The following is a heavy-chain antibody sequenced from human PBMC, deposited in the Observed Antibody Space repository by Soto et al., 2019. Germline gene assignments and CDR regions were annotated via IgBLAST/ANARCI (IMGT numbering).Heavy chain of an antibody. D-gene: IGHD3-22*01. J-gene: IGHJ5*02. Sequence: SETLSLTCTVSGVSITGGDYYWSWIRQAPGKGLEWIGNIFYSGATSYNPSLESRVTISLDRSKNQFSLKLDSVTAADTAVYYCARSGPTYYYDSSGYYLYWFDPWGQGTLVTVSS. V-gene: IGHV4-30-4*01. CDR1: GVSITGGDYY. CDR2: IFYSGAT. CDR3: ARSGPTYYYDSSGYYLYWFDP.